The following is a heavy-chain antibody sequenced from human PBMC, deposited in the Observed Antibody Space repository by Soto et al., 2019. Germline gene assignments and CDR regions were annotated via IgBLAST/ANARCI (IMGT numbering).Heavy chain of an antibody. CDR2: IWYDGSKK. J-gene: IGHJ6*02. CDR3: ERESSYNILWSVYYPSLNAMDV. D-gene: IGHD3-3*01. V-gene: IGHV3-33*01. Sequence: QVQVVESGGGVVQPGRSLRLSCAASGFTFSRFGMHWVRQAPGKGLEWVSLIWYDGSKKSYGDSVKGRFTISRDNSRNWVYLQMDSMRAAQTAVYYLERESSYNILWSVYYPSLNAMDVWGQGTTVSVSS. CDR1: GFTFSRFG.